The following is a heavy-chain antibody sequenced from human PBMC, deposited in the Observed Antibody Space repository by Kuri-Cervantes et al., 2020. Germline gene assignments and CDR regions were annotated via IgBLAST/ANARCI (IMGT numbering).Heavy chain of an antibody. CDR3: ARGRGSSWYYFQH. V-gene: IGHV4-38-2*02. D-gene: IGHD6-13*01. Sequence: SETLSLTCTVSGYSISSGYYWGWIRQTPEKGLEWIGSIYESGSNYYTPSLESRVTLSVDTSKNQISLRLTSVTAADTAIYYCARGRGSSWYYFQHWGQGTLVTVSS. CDR1: GYSISSGYY. J-gene: IGHJ1*01. CDR2: IYESGSN.